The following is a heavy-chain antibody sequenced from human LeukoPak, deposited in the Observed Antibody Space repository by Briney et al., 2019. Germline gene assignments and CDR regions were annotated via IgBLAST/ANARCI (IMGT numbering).Heavy chain of an antibody. CDR1: GYTLTGYY. J-gene: IGHJ5*02. CDR3: ARDLVIEMATINRFDP. D-gene: IGHD5-24*01. Sequence: ASVKVSCKASGYTLTGYYMHWVRQAPGQGLEWMGWINPNSGGTNYARKFQGRVTMTRDTSISTAYMELSRLRSDDTAVYYCARDLVIEMATINRFDPWGQGTLVTVSS. V-gene: IGHV1-2*02. CDR2: INPNSGGT.